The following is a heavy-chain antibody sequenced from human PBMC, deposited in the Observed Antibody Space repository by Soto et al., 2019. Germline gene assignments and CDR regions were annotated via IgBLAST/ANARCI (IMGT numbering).Heavy chain of an antibody. CDR2: INHSGST. CDR3: ARHGIVVVVAATAGWFDP. V-gene: IGHV4-34*01. CDR1: GGSFSGYY. J-gene: IGHJ5*02. Sequence: SETLSLTCAVYGGSFSGYYWSWIRQPPGKGLEWIGEINHSGSTNYNPSLKSRVTISVDTSKNQFSLKLSSVTAADTAVYYCARHGIVVVVAATAGWFDPWGQGTLVTVSS. D-gene: IGHD2-15*01.